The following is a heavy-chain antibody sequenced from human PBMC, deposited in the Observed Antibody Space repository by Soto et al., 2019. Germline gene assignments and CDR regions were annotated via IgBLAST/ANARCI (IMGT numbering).Heavy chain of an antibody. D-gene: IGHD3-10*01. CDR3: ARGGEFRGVIRVLRNWFHP. CDR1: GGSISSSSYY. Sequence: QLQLQESGPGLVKPSETLSLTCTVSGGSISSSSYYWGWIRQPPGKGLEWIGSISYSGSTYYNPSRKRRVTISVDTSKNQFSLKRSAVTAADTAVYYCARGGEFRGVIRVLRNWFHPWGQGTLVTVSS. CDR2: ISYSGST. J-gene: IGHJ5*02. V-gene: IGHV4-39*01.